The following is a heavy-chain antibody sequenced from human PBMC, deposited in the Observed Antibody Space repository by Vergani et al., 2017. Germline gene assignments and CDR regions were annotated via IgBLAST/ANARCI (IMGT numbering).Heavy chain of an antibody. J-gene: IGHJ5*02. CDR3: AKDYPTSGSYSNRFNWFDP. V-gene: IGHV3-23*01. CDR1: GFTFSSYA. Sequence: EVQLLESGGGLVQPGGSLRLSCAASGFTFSSYAMSWVRQAPGKGLEWVSAISGSGGSTYYADSVKGRFPISRDNSKNTLYLQMNSLRAEDTAVYYCAKDYPTSGSYSNRFNWFDPWGQGTLVTVSS. CDR2: ISGSGGST. D-gene: IGHD1-26*01.